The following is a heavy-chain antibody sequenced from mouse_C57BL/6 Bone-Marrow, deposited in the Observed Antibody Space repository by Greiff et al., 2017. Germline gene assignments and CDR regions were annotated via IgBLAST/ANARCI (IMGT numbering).Heavy chain of an antibody. V-gene: IGHV1-53*01. CDR1: GYTFTSYW. D-gene: IGHD4-1*01. CDR2: INPSNGGT. J-gene: IGHJ3*01. Sequence: VQLQQPGTELVKPGASVKLSCEASGYTFTSYWMHWVQQRPGQGLEWVGNINPSNGGTNYPEKFKRQATLTVDKASSTPYLQLSSLTSEDSADYYCARSENWGPFAYWGQGTLVTVSA. CDR3: ARSENWGPFAY.